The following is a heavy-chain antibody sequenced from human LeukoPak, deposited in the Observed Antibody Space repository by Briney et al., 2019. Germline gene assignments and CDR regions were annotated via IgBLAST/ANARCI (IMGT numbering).Heavy chain of an antibody. CDR2: IYHSGST. CDR1: GYSISSGYY. V-gene: IGHV4-38-2*02. J-gene: IGHJ3*02. Sequence: SETLSLTCTVSGYSISSGYYWGWIRQPPGKGLEWIGSIYHSGSTYYNPSLKSRVTISVDTSKNQFSLKLSSVTAADTAVYYCARDYDYVWGSYRPDAFDIWGQGTMVTVSS. D-gene: IGHD3-16*02. CDR3: ARDYDYVWGSYRPDAFDI.